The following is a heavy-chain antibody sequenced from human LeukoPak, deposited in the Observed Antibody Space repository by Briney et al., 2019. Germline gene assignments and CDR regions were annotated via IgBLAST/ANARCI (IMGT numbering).Heavy chain of an antibody. CDR1: GYTFTSYD. CDR3: ASTDIVVVPAANYCYYGMDV. CDR2: MNPNSGNT. J-gene: IGHJ6*02. V-gene: IGHV1-8*01. Sequence: GASVKVSCKASGYTFTSYDINWVRQATGQGLEWMGWMNPNSGNTGHAQKFQGRVTMTRNTSISTAYMELSSLRSEDTAVYYCASTDIVVVPAANYCYYGMDVWGQGTTVTVSS. D-gene: IGHD2-2*01.